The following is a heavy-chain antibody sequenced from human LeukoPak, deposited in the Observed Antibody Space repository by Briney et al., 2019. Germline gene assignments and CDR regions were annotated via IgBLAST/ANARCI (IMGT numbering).Heavy chain of an antibody. CDR2: IYSSGNT. D-gene: IGHD6-19*01. V-gene: IGHV4-4*07. Sequence: SETLSLTCTVSGGSISNHYWSWFRQPAGKGLEWIGRIYSSGNTNYNPSLKSRVTMSVDTSKNQFSLKLSSVTAADTAVYYCAKEERGDSSVWYEDYWGQGTLVTVSS. J-gene: IGHJ4*02. CDR1: GGSISNHY. CDR3: AKEERGDSSVWYEDY.